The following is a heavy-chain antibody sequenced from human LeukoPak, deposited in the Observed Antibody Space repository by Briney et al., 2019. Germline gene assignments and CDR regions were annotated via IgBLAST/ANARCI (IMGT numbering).Heavy chain of an antibody. Sequence: PSETLSLTCAVYGGSFSGYYWSWIRQPPGKGLEWIGEINHRGSTNYNPSLKSRVTISVDTSKNQFSLKLSSVTAADTAVYYCARLGRDCSSTSCWVLAYYYYYMDVWGKGTTVTISS. CDR1: GGSFSGYY. CDR2: INHRGST. J-gene: IGHJ6*03. V-gene: IGHV4-34*01. D-gene: IGHD2-2*01. CDR3: ARLGRDCSSTSCWVLAYYYYYMDV.